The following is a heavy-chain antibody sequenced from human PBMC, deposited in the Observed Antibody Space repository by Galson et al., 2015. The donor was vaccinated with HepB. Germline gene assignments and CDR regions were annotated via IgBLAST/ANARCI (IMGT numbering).Heavy chain of an antibody. CDR2: IRSKAYGGTT. Sequence: SLRLSCAASGFTFGDYAMSWFRQAPGKGLEWVGFIRSKAYGGTTEYAASVKGRFTISRDDSKSIAYLQMNSLKTEDTAVYYCTRSRYNWNYGLGNFDYWGQGTLVTVSS. J-gene: IGHJ4*02. V-gene: IGHV3-49*03. CDR3: TRSRYNWNYGLGNFDY. CDR1: GFTFGDYA. D-gene: IGHD1-7*01.